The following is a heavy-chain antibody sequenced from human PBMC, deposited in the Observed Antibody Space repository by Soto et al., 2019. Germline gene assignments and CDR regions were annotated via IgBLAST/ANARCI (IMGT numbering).Heavy chain of an antibody. V-gene: IGHV3-74*01. CDR1: GFTFSSYW. CDR3: ARDDWLTY. J-gene: IGHJ4*02. D-gene: IGHD3-9*01. CDR2: IKSDGSST. Sequence: EVQLVESGGGLVQPGGSLRLSCAASGFTFSSYWMHWVRQAPGKGLVWVSRIKSDGSSTSYADSVKGRSTIPRDNAKNTRYLQMNSLRAEDTAVYYCARDDWLTYWGQGTLVTVSS.